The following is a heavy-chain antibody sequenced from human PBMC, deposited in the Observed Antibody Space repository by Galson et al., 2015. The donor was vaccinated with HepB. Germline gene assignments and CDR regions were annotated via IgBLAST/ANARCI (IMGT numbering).Heavy chain of an antibody. V-gene: IGHV3-9*01. CDR2: ISWNSGSI. J-gene: IGHJ4*02. D-gene: IGHD5-12*01. CDR1: GFTFDDYA. CDR3: AKVEDIVATQHPSHFDY. Sequence: SLRLSCAASGFTFDDYAMHWVRQAPGKGLEWVSGISWNSGSIGYADSVKGRFTISRDNAKNSLYLQMNSLRAEDTALYYCAKVEDIVATQHPSHFDYWGQGTLVTVSS.